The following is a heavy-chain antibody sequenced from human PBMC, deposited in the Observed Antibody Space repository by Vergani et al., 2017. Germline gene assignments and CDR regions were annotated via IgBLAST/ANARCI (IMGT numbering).Heavy chain of an antibody. CDR1: GFIFSTYA. CDR3: AKVGRSEVAGTFGAFDI. Sequence: EVQLLESGGDLVQPGGSLILSCTASGFIFSTYAMSWVRQAPGKGLEWVSTLSASDRRTHYADSVKGRFTISRDISKNTLFLHMNSLRPEDTAVYYCAKVGRSEVAGTFGAFDIWGQGTMVTVSS. D-gene: IGHD6-19*01. CDR2: LSASDRRT. V-gene: IGHV3-23*01. J-gene: IGHJ3*02.